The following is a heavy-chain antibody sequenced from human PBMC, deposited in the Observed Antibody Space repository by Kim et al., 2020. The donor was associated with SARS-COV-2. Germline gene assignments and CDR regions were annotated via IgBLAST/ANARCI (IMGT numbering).Heavy chain of an antibody. CDR1: GCSLLSSS. CDR3: ARGEGRNYAILAGERRKYYYYAIDV. Sequence: SETLSLTCTVSGCSLLSSSFSWIRQPPGKGLEWIGYIYYSGSTNYNPALKSRVTISVDTSKNQFSLKLNSVTAADTAVYYCARGEGRNYAILAGERRKYYYYAIDVWGQGTTVTVSS. J-gene: IGHJ6*02. V-gene: IGHV4-59*13. D-gene: IGHD3-9*01. CDR2: IYYSGST.